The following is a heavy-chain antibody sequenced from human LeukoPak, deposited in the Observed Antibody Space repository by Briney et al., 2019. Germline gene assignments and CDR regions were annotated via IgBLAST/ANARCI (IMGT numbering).Heavy chain of an antibody. Sequence: PGRSLRLSCAASGFTFSSYGMHWVRQAPGKGLEWVAVISYDGSNKYYADSVKGRFTISRDNSKNTLYLQMNSLRAEDTAVYYCAKTLVGATNPDIWGQGTIVTVSS. D-gene: IGHD1-26*01. CDR2: ISYDGSNK. CDR1: GFTFSSYG. J-gene: IGHJ3*02. CDR3: AKTLVGATNPDI. V-gene: IGHV3-30*18.